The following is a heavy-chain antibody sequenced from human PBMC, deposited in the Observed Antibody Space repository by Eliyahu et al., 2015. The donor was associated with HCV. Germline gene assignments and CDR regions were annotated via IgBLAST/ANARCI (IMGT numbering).Heavy chain of an antibody. Sequence: EVQLVESGGGLIQPGGSLRLSCAASGFNIGXKYMTWVRQAPGKGLEWVSVIYSSGATYYTDSMKGRFTISRDNSKNTLYLQMNDLRVEDTAVYYCTRGTGPNPNDHGDPRVFDLWGRGTLVTVSS. J-gene: IGHJ2*01. CDR2: IYSSGAT. V-gene: IGHV3-53*01. D-gene: IGHD4-17*01. CDR1: GFNIGXKY. CDR3: TRGTGPNPNDHGDPRVFDL.